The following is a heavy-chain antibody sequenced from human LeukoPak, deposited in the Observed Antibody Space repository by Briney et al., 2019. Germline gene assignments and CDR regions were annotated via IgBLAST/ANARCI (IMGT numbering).Heavy chain of an antibody. CDR3: AKGVAVAGPPEYYFDY. Sequence: GGSLRLSCVVSGFTFSNYGMSWVRQAPGKGLECVSTISADGGSTYYPDSVKGRFTISRDNSKNTLYLQMNSLRAEDTAVYYCAKGVAVAGPPEYYFDYWGQGTLVTVSS. J-gene: IGHJ4*02. CDR1: GFTFSNYG. V-gene: IGHV3-23*01. D-gene: IGHD6-19*01. CDR2: ISADGGST.